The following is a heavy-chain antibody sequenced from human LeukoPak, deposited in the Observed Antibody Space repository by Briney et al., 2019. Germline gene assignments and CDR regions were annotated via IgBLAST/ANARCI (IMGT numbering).Heavy chain of an antibody. D-gene: IGHD5-12*01. CDR3: ARSGLDSRYYFGMDV. CDR2: IYYSGST. V-gene: IGHV4-59*01. CDR1: GGSISSYY. J-gene: IGHJ6*02. Sequence: SETLSLTCTVSGGSISSYYWSWIRQPPGGGLEWIGYIYYSGSTNYNPSLKRRVTISLDTSKSQFSLKLRSVTAADTAVYYCARSGLDSRYYFGMDVWGQGTTVAVSS.